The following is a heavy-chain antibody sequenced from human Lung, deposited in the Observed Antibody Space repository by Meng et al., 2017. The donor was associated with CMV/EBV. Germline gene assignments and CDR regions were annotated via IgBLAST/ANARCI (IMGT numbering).Heavy chain of an antibody. J-gene: IGHJ4*02. CDR3: TTGFGTAEAF. CDR1: GFTFRTTW. D-gene: IGHD1-1*01. CDR2: IKSRNDGGTA. Sequence: GGSLRLSCAASGFTFRTTWMSWVRQVPGKGLDWVGRIKSRNDGGTADHGTPVKGRFTISRDDSKDTLYLQMNSLKVEDTAIYYCTTGFGTAEAFWGQGTLVTVSS. V-gene: IGHV3-15*01.